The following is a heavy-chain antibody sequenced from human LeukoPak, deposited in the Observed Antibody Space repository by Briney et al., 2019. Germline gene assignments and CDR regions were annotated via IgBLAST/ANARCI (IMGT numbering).Heavy chain of an antibody. CDR2: ISPNSGGT. D-gene: IGHD2-2*02. V-gene: IGHV1-2*02. J-gene: IGHJ5*02. CDR3: ARAHCGSIGCYSGFDP. Sequence: ASAKVSCKASGYTFTDYYIHWVRQAPGQGLEWMGWISPNSGGTNYAQKFQGRVTMTRDSSIDTAYTELSRLRSDDTAVYGCARAHCGSIGCYSGFDPWGQGTLVTVSS. CDR1: GYTFTDYY.